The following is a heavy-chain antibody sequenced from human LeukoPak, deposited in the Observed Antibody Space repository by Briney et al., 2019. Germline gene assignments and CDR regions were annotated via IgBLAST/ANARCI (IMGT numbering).Heavy chain of an antibody. CDR1: GFTFEYYA. CDR3: AKVKSRPWGSAFDGFDI. CDR2: VSRSGDNT. Sequence: GGSLRLSCAASGFTFEYYAMSWVRQAPGKGLEWVSTVSRSGDNTYYADPVKGRFTISRDSLKKTLYMQMNSLRAEDTAVYYCAKVKSRPWGSAFDGFDIWGQGTMVTVSS. J-gene: IGHJ3*02. V-gene: IGHV3-23*01. D-gene: IGHD7-27*01.